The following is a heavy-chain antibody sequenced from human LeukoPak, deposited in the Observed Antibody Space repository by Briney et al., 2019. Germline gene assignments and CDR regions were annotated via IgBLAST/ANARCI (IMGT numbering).Heavy chain of an antibody. CDR1: GGSTSSSRYY. CDR2: IYYSGST. D-gene: IGHD3-9*01. Sequence: PSETLSLTCTVSGGSTSSSRYYWGWIRQPPGKGLEWIGSIYYSGSTYYNPSLKSRVTISVDTSKNQFSLKLSSVTAPDTAVYYCARHVEYDILTGYYTLANWFDPWGQGTLVTVSS. J-gene: IGHJ5*02. CDR3: ARHVEYDILTGYYTLANWFDP. V-gene: IGHV4-39*01.